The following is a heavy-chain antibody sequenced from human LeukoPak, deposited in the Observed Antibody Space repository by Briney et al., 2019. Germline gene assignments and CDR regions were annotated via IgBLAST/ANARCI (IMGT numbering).Heavy chain of an antibody. Sequence: GGSLRLSCAASGFTFSSYSMNWVRQAPGKGLEWVSSISSSSSYIYYADSVEGRFTISRDNAKNSLYLQMNSLRAEDTAVYYCARDIGGTPRFDYWGQGTLVTVSS. CDR2: ISSSSSYI. CDR1: GFTFSSYS. D-gene: IGHD3-3*01. J-gene: IGHJ4*02. V-gene: IGHV3-21*01. CDR3: ARDIGGTPRFDY.